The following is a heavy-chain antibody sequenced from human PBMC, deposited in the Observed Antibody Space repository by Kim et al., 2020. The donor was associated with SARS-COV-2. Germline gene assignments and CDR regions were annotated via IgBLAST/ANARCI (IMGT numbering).Heavy chain of an antibody. J-gene: IGHJ4*02. V-gene: IGHV3-33*01. CDR1: GFTFSSYG. CDR2: IWFDRNNK. CDR3: ARDRGSQYSGSYCDY. Sequence: GGSLRLSCAASGFTFSSYGMHWVRQAPGKGLEWVAVIWFDRNNKYYADSVKGRITIARDNSKNTLYLQMNSLRAEDTAVYYCARDRGSQYSGSYCDYWGQGTLVTVSS. D-gene: IGHD1-26*01.